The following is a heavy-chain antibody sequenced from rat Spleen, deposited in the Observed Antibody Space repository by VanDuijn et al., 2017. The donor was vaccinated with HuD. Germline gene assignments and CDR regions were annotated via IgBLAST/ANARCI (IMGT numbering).Heavy chain of an antibody. D-gene: IGHD1-11*01. CDR3: ARHGGLRNWFAY. CDR2: IDYDGSNS. CDR1: GFTFSDFN. V-gene: IGHV5-7*01. J-gene: IGHJ3*01. Sequence: EVQLVESGGGLVRPGGSLKLTCAASGFTFSDFNMAWVRQAPKKSLEWVATIDYDGSNSYYRDSEKGRFPMSRDNAKNTLYLQMDSLRSEDTATYYCARHGGLRNWFAYWGQGTLVTVSS.